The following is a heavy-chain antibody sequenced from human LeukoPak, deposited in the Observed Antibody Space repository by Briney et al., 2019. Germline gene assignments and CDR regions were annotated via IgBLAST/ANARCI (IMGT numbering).Heavy chain of an antibody. D-gene: IGHD1-7*01. CDR3: AKCSETGTTRWFDP. CDR2: INPSGTT. CDR1: GYTFTSYC. J-gene: IGHJ5*02. Sequence: ASVKVSCKASGYTFTSYCLHWVRQAPGHGLDWMGLINPSGTTTYAQNFQGRVTMTRDTSASTAYMELSSLRSDDTAVYYCAKCSETGTTRWFDPWGQGTLVTVSS. V-gene: IGHV1-46*01.